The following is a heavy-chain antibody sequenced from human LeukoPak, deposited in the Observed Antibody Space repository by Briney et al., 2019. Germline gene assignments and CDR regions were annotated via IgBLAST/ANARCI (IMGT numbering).Heavy chain of an antibody. CDR1: GFTFYKYA. CDR2: ISGSGGTT. J-gene: IGHJ4*02. Sequence: GGSLRLSCAASGFTFYKYAMSWVRQAPGKGLEWVSVISGSGGTTYYADSVRGRFTVSRDLSKNTLYLQVNSLRAEDTAVYYCAKHYANDYGDYGPNDYWGQGTLVTVSS. CDR3: AKHYANDYGDYGPNDY. D-gene: IGHD4-17*01. V-gene: IGHV3-23*01.